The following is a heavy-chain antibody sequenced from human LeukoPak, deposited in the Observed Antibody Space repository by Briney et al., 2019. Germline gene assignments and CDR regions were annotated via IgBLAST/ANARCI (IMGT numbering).Heavy chain of an antibody. V-gene: IGHV3-30-3*01. CDR3: ARAGDGYPLDY. CDR1: GFTFSSYA. D-gene: IGHD5-24*01. J-gene: IGHJ4*02. Sequence: GGSLRLSCAASGFTFSSYAMHWVRQAPGKGLEWVAVISYDGSNKYYADSVKGRFTISRDNSKNTLYLQMNSLRAEDTAVYYCARAGDGYPLDYWGQGTLVTVSS. CDR2: ISYDGSNK.